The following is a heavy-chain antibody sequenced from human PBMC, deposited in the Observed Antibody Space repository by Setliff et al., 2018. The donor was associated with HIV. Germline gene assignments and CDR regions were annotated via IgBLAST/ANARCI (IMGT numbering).Heavy chain of an antibody. J-gene: IGHJ3*02. CDR2: IYHTGST. V-gene: IGHV4-38-2*01. Sequence: PSETLSLTCAVSGYSISSGSSWGWIRQPPGKGLEWIGTIYHTGSTFYNPSLKSRVTISVDTSKNRFSLKLNSVTAADTAVYYCARHDYSSGWLYDPLDIWGQGTMVTVSS. CDR1: GYSISSGSS. D-gene: IGHD6-19*01. CDR3: ARHDYSSGWLYDPLDI.